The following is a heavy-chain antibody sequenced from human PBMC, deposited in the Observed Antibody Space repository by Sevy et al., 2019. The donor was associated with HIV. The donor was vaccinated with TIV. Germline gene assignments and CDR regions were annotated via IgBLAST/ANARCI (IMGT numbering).Heavy chain of an antibody. V-gene: IGHV1-18*01. D-gene: IGHD1-26*01. J-gene: IGHJ3*02. CDR3: ARESGAVGATGYGFDI. CDR2: ISGYNGNT. CDR1: GYTFTIYG. Sequence: ASVKVSCKASGYTFTIYGISWVRQAPGQGLEWMGWISGYNGNTNYAQTFQDRVTMTTDTSTSTAYRELRSLRSDDTAVYYCARESGAVGATGYGFDIWGQGTMVTVSS.